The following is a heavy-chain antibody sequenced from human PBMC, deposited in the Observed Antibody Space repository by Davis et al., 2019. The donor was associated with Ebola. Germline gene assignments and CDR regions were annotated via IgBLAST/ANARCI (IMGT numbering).Heavy chain of an antibody. D-gene: IGHD3-10*01. CDR2: MNPNSGNT. CDR1: GYTFTSYD. CDR3: ARDVGVNPVRD. J-gene: IGHJ4*02. Sequence: ASVKVSCKASGYTFTSYDINWVRQATGQGLEWMGWMNPNSGNTGYAQKFQGRVTMTRNTSISTAYMEVRSLRSDDTAVYYCARDVGVNPVRDWGQGTLVTVSS. V-gene: IGHV1-8*01.